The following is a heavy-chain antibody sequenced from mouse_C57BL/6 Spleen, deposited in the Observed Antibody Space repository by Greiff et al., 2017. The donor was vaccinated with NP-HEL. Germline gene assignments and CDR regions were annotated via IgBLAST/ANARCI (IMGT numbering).Heavy chain of an antibody. CDR3: ARVGYDYVAMDY. J-gene: IGHJ4*01. Sequence: EVQLQQSGAELVKPGASVKLSCTASGFNIKDYYMHWVKQRTEQGLEWIGRIDPAAGATKYAPTFQGKATLTADTSSNTAYLQLSSLTSEDTAVYYCARVGYDYVAMDYWGQGTSVTVSS. V-gene: IGHV14-2*01. CDR2: IDPAAGAT. CDR1: GFNIKDYY.